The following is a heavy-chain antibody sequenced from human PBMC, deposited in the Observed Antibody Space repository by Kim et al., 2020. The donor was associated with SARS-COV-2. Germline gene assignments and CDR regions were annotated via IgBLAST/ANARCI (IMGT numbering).Heavy chain of an antibody. D-gene: IGHD3-22*01. J-gene: IGHJ6*02. V-gene: IGHV3-33*08. CDR3: ARECGDYYDSSGAVYYYYGMDV. CDR2: IWYDGSNK. Sequence: GGSLRLSCAASGFTFSSYGMHWVRQAPGKGLEWVAVIWYDGSNKYYADSVKGRFTISRDNSKNTLYLQMNSLRAEDTAVYYCARECGDYYDSSGAVYYYYGMDVWGQGTTVTVSS. CDR1: GFTFSSYG.